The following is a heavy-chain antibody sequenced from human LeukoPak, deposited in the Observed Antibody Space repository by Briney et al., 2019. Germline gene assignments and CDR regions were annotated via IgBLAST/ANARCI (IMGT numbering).Heavy chain of an antibody. V-gene: IGHV4-4*07. D-gene: IGHD2-2*01. Sequence: PSETLSLTCTVSGGSINNYYWSWIRQPAGKGLEWIGRIYTRGSTNYNPSLKSRVTMSVDTSKDQFSLKLSSVTAADTAVYYCARGRYCSTDICSGGDAFDIWGQGTMVSVSS. CDR3: ARGRYCSTDICSGGDAFDI. CDR1: GGSINNYY. CDR2: IYTRGST. J-gene: IGHJ3*02.